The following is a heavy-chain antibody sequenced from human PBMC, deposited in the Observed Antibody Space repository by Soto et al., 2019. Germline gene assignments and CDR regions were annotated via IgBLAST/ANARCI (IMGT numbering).Heavy chain of an antibody. Sequence: ASVKVSCKASGYTFTSYYMHWVRQAPGQGLEWMGIINPSGGSTSYAQKFQGRVTMTRDTSTSTAYMELSSLRSEDTAVYYCTRGFSTVLGVYWGQGALVTVSS. J-gene: IGHJ4*02. CDR3: TRGFSTVLGVY. CDR1: GYTFTSYY. V-gene: IGHV1-46*03. D-gene: IGHD2-8*01. CDR2: INPSGGST.